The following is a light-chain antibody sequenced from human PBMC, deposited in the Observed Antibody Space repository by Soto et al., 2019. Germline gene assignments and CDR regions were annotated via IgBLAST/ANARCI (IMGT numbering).Light chain of an antibody. Sequence: QSVLTQPPSASGSPGQSVTISCTGTSSDVGGYNYVSWYQQHPGKAPKLMIFEVNKRPSGVPDRFSGSKSGNTASLTVSGLQAEDEADYYCSSYAGRENFDVVFGGGTKLTVL. CDR3: SSYAGRENFDVV. J-gene: IGLJ2*01. V-gene: IGLV2-8*01. CDR2: EVN. CDR1: SSDVGGYNY.